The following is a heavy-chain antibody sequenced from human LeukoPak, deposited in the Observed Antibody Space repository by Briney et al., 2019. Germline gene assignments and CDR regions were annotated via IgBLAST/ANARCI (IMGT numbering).Heavy chain of an antibody. D-gene: IGHD3-9*01. CDR3: ANGPHYNILTGFYKVRSHLDY. V-gene: IGHV3-30*04. Sequence: GGSLRLSCAASGFTFSSYAMHWVRQAPGKGLEWVAVISYDGSNKYYADSEKGRFTISRDNSKNTLYLQMNSLRAEDTAMYYCANGPHYNILTGFYKVRSHLDYWGQGTLVTVSS. CDR1: GFTFSSYA. J-gene: IGHJ4*02. CDR2: ISYDGSNK.